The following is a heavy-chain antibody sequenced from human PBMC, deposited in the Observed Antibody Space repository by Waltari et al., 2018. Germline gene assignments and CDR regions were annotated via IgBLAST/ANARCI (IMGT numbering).Heavy chain of an antibody. J-gene: IGHJ4*02. V-gene: IGHV1-2*06. D-gene: IGHD4-4*01. CDR2: INPNSGGT. Sequence: QVQLVQSGAEVKKPGASVKVSCKASGYTFTGYYMHWVRQAPGQGLEWMGRINPNSGGTNYAQKFQGRVTMTRDTSISTAYMELSRLRSDDTAVYYCARRPPQQVTTGGFDYWGQGTLVTVSS. CDR3: ARRPPQQVTTGGFDY. CDR1: GYTFTGYY.